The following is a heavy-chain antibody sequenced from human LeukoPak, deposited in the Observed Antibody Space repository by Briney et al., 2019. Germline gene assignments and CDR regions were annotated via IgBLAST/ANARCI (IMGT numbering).Heavy chain of an antibody. D-gene: IGHD5-18*01. J-gene: IGHJ4*02. Sequence: PGGSRRLSCAASGFTFSSYWMHWVRQAPGKGLVWVSRINSDGSSTSYADSVKGRFTISRDNAKNTLYLQMNSLRAEDTAVYYCARGDGYSYGYIDYWGQGTLVTVSS. V-gene: IGHV3-74*01. CDR2: INSDGSST. CDR3: ARGDGYSYGYIDY. CDR1: GFTFSSYW.